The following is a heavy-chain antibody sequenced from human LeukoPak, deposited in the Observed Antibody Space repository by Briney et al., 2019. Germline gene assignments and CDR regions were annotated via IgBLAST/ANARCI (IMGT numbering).Heavy chain of an antibody. CDR2: IRQDGSQK. CDR3: ARSLLYGSGSGMADY. V-gene: IGHV3-7*01. J-gene: IGHJ4*02. Sequence: GGSLRLSCAASGFTFSSYWMSWVRQAPGKGLEWVATIRQDGSQKYYVDSVKGRFTISRDNAKNSLYLQMNSLRAEDTAVYYCARSLLYGSGSGMADYWGQGTLVTVSS. CDR1: GFTFSSYW. D-gene: IGHD3-10*01.